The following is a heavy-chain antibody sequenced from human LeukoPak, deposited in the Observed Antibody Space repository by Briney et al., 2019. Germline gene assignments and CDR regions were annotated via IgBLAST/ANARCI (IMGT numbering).Heavy chain of an antibody. CDR2: IYIGGST. CDR3: ASALGSYRTPYYYMDI. D-gene: IGHD3-16*02. CDR1: GFTVSSNY. V-gene: IGHV3-53*01. Sequence: PGGSLRLSCAAAGFTVSSNYMSWARHAPGKGLEWVSVIYIGGSTYYADSVKGRFTISRDNSKNTLYLQLNSLRAEDTAVYYCASALGSYRTPYYYMDIWGTGTAVTVSS. J-gene: IGHJ6*03.